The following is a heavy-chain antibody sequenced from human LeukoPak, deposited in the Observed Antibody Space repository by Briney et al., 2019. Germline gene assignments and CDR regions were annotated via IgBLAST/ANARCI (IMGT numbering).Heavy chain of an antibody. CDR3: VRDANYANAFDV. J-gene: IGHJ3*01. D-gene: IGHD4/OR15-4a*01. Sequence: GGSLRLSCAASGFPLSSYAMSWVRQAPGKGLEWVAVMYTSGTSNYADSLRDRFDLSRDDFKNILFLQMNSLRVEDTALYYCVRDANYANAFDVWGQGTFVTVTS. V-gene: IGHV3-66*01. CDR2: MYTSGTS. CDR1: GFPLSSYA.